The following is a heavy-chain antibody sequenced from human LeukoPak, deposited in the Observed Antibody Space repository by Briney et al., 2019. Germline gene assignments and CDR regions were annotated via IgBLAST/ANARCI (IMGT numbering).Heavy chain of an antibody. CDR2: IKSKTDGGTT. V-gene: IGHV3-15*01. J-gene: IGHJ5*02. Sequence: GGSLRLSCAASGFTFSNYAMNWVRQAPGKGLEWVGRIKSKTDGGTTDYAAPVKGRFTISRDNAKNSLYLQMNSLRAEDTAVYYCARERGTGWFDPWGQGTLVTVSS. CDR3: ARERGTGWFDP. D-gene: IGHD1-1*01. CDR1: GFTFSNYA.